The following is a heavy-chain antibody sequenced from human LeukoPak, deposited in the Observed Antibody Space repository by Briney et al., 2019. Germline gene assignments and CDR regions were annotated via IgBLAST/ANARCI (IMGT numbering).Heavy chain of an antibody. J-gene: IGHJ4*02. CDR1: GFTFSTYC. CDR2: ISSSGNNI. Sequence: PGGSLRLSCAASGFTFSTYCRNWVRQAPGKGLEWLSYISSSGNNIHYADSVKGRFTISRDNVKKSLYLQMNSLRDEDAALYYCERDGGNRPGDFWGLGILVTVSS. D-gene: IGHD4-23*01. CDR3: ERDGGNRPGDF. V-gene: IGHV3-48*02.